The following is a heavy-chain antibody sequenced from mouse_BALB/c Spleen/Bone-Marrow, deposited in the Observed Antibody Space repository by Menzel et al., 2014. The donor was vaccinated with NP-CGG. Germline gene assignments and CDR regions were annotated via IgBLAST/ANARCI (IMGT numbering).Heavy chain of an antibody. CDR3: ARSGIGYYYGSNSYAMDY. D-gene: IGHD1-1*01. CDR1: GFTFSSFG. J-gene: IGHJ4*01. V-gene: IGHV5-17*02. CDR2: ISSGSSTI. Sequence: EVQVVESGGGLVQPGGSRKLSCAASGFTFSSFGMHWVRQAPEKGLEWAAYISSGSSTIYYADTVKGRFTISRDNPKNTLFLQMTSLRSEDTAMYYCARSGIGYYYGSNSYAMDYWGQGTSVTVSS.